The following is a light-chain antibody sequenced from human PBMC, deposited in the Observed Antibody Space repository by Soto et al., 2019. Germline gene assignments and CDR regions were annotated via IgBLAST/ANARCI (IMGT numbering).Light chain of an antibody. Sequence: EIVLTQSPDTLSLSPGERATLSCRASQGISNTYLAWYQQKPGQAPRLLISDASSRTTGIPDRFSGSGSGTDSTLTITRLEPEDSAVYYCQQYGSSPLTSGGGTKVDI. V-gene: IGKV3-20*01. J-gene: IGKJ4*01. CDR3: QQYGSSPLT. CDR2: DAS. CDR1: QGISNTY.